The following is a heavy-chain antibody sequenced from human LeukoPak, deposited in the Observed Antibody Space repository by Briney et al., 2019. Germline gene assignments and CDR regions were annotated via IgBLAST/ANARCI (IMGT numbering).Heavy chain of an antibody. V-gene: IGHV3-23*01. CDR3: ARDQITTVRGVIARSTDYYDYYYMDV. CDR1: GFTFSSYA. CDR2: ISGSGGST. D-gene: IGHD3-10*01. J-gene: IGHJ6*03. Sequence: GGSLRLSCAASGFTFSSYAMSWVRQAPGKGLEWVSAISGSGGSTYYADSVKGRFTISRDKSKNTLYLQMNSLRAEDTALYYCARDQITTVRGVIARSTDYYDYYYMDVWGKGTTVTVSS.